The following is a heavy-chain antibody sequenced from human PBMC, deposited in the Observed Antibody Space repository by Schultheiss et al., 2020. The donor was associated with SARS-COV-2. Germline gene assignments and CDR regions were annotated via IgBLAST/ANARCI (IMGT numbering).Heavy chain of an antibody. V-gene: IGHV4-34*01. CDR3: ARDIDKYYFDY. J-gene: IGHJ4*02. D-gene: IGHD3-16*02. CDR2: INHSGST. Sequence: SETLSLTCAVYGGSFSGYYWSWIRQPPGKGLEWIGEINHSGSTNSNPSLKSRVTISVDTSKNQFSLKLSSVTAADTAVYYCARDIDKYYFDYWGQGTLVTVSS. CDR1: GGSFSGYY.